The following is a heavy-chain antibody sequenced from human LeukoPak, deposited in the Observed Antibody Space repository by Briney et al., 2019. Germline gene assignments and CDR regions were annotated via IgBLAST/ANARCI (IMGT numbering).Heavy chain of an antibody. D-gene: IGHD2-21*02. CDR3: ASLAYCGGDCYTFDY. CDR1: GGSFSGYY. V-gene: IGHV4-59*01. Sequence: PSETLSLTCAVYGGSFSGYYWSWIRQPPGKGLEWIGYIYYSGSTNYNPSLKSRVTISVDTSKNQFSLKLSSVTAADTAVYYCASLAYCGGDCYTFDYWGQGTLVTVSS. CDR2: IYYSGST. J-gene: IGHJ4*02.